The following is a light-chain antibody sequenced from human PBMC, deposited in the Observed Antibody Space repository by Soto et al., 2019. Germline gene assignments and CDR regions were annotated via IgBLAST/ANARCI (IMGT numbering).Light chain of an antibody. Sequence: QSVLTQPPSVSGAPGQRVTISCTWTSSNIGAGYDVHWYQKRLATAPKLVIFAFTERPSGVPDRFSGSRSASSASLVVTGLQAEDEAEYYCQSYDIRLSAWVFGGGTKLTVL. V-gene: IGLV1-40*01. CDR1: SSNIGAGYD. CDR2: AFT. J-gene: IGLJ3*02. CDR3: QSYDIRLSAWV.